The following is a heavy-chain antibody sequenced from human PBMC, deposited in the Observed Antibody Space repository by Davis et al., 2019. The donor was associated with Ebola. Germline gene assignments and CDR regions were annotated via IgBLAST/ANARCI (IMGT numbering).Heavy chain of an antibody. V-gene: IGHV3-30-3*01. CDR2: ISYDGSNK. J-gene: IGHJ5*02. D-gene: IGHD1-26*01. CDR3: AKDRLGATTGWFDP. CDR1: GFTFSSYA. Sequence: PGGSLRLSCAASGFTFSSYAMHWVRQAPGKGLEWVAVISYDGSNKYYADSVKGRFTISRDNSKNTLYLQMNSLRAEDTALYYCAKDRLGATTGWFDPWGQGTLVTVSS.